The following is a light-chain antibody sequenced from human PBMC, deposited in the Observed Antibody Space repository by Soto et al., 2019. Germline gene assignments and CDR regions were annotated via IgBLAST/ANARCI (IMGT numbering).Light chain of an antibody. CDR1: QSLLHSNGYNY. J-gene: IGKJ1*01. CDR2: LGS. CDR3: MQALQTPRT. Sequence: DIVMTQSPLSLPVTPGEPASISCRSSQSLLHSNGYNYLDWYLQKLGQSPQLLIYLGSNRASGVPDRFSGSGSGTDFTLKISRVEAEDVGVYYCMQALQTPRTFGQVTKVQIK. V-gene: IGKV2-28*01.